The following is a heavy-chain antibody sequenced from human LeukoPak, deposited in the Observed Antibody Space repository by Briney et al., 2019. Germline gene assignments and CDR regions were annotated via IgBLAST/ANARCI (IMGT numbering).Heavy chain of an antibody. J-gene: IGHJ4*02. Sequence: PGGSLRLSCAASGFTFSDYYMSWIRQAPGKGLEWVSYISSSSSYTNYADSVKGRFTISRDNAKNSLYLQMNSLRAEDTAVYYCARESCSGGSCYYFDYWGQGTLVTVPS. CDR3: ARESCSGGSCYYFDY. D-gene: IGHD2-15*01. V-gene: IGHV3-11*06. CDR2: ISSSSSYT. CDR1: GFTFSDYY.